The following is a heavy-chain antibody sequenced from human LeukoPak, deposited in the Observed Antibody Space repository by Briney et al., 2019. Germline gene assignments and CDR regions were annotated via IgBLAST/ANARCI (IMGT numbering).Heavy chain of an antibody. CDR1: GFTFDDYA. J-gene: IGHJ4*02. V-gene: IGHV3-9*01. D-gene: IGHD2-2*01. CDR3: ARDQTSRPAAPPYYFDS. Sequence: GGSLRLSCAASGFTFDDYAMHWVRQAPGKGLEWVSGISWNSGSIGYADSVKGRFTISRDNAKNSLYLQMNSLRAEDTAVYYCARDQTSRPAAPPYYFDSWGQGTLVTVSS. CDR2: ISWNSGSI.